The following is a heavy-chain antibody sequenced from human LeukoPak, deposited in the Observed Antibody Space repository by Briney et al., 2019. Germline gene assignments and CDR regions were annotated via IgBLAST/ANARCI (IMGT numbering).Heavy chain of an antibody. CDR2: IIPIFGTA. Sequence: GASVKVSCKASGGTFSSYAISWVRQAPGQGLEWMGGIIPIFGTANYAQKFQGRVTITADESTSTAYMKLSSLRSEDTAVYYCARAPGGGWLLFNYFDYWGQGTLVTVSS. D-gene: IGHD3-9*01. CDR3: ARAPGGGWLLFNYFDY. CDR1: GGTFSSYA. V-gene: IGHV1-69*01. J-gene: IGHJ4*02.